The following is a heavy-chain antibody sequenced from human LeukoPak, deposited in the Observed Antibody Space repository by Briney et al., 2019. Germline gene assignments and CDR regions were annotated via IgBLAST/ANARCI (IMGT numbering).Heavy chain of an antibody. V-gene: IGHV4-4*07. CDR3: AREARYYDSSGYYEDY. D-gene: IGHD3-22*01. Sequence: SETLSLTCTVSGGSISSYYWSWIRQPAGKGLEWIGRIYTSGSTNYNPSLKSRVTMSVDTSKNQFSLKLSSVTAADTAVYYCAREARYYDSSGYYEDYWGQGTLVTVSS. J-gene: IGHJ4*02. CDR1: GGSISSYY. CDR2: IYTSGST.